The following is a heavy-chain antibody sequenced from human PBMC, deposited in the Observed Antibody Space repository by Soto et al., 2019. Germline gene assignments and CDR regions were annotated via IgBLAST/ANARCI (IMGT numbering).Heavy chain of an antibody. CDR2: ISYDGSNK. CDR3: AKGIVGATPGDHLYYYYGMDA. V-gene: IGHV3-30*18. CDR1: GFTFSSYG. D-gene: IGHD1-26*01. Sequence: ALRLSCAASGFTFSSYGMHWVRQAPGKGLEWVAVISYDGSNKYYADSVKGRFTISRDNSKNTLYLRMNSLRAEDTAVYYCAKGIVGATPGDHLYYYYGMDAWGQGTTVTVSS. J-gene: IGHJ6*02.